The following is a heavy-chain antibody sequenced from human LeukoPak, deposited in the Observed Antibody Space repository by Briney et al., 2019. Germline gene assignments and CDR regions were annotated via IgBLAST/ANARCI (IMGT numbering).Heavy chain of an antibody. V-gene: IGHV1-2*02. D-gene: IGHD5-18*01. J-gene: IGHJ4*02. Sequence: ASVKVSCKASGYTFTGYYMHWVRQAPGQGLEWMGWINPNSGGTNYAQKFQGRVTMTRDTSISTAYMELSRLRSDDTAVYYCARDLDSYGPDRFDYWGQGTLVTVSS. CDR2: INPNSGGT. CDR1: GYTFTGYY. CDR3: ARDLDSYGPDRFDY.